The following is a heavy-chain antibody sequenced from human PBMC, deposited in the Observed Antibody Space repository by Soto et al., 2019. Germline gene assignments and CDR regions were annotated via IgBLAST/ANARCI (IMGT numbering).Heavy chain of an antibody. CDR3: ARDYPYSYYSGMDV. CDR2: IIPILGIA. D-gene: IGHD3-16*02. CDR1: GGTFSSYT. V-gene: IGHV1-69*08. Sequence: QVQLVQSGAEVKKPGSSVKVSCKASGGTFSSYTISWVRQAPGQGLEWMGRIIPILGIANYAQKFQGRVTITADKSTSTAYMELSSLRSEDTAVYYCARDYPYSYYSGMDVWGQGTTVTVSS. J-gene: IGHJ6*02.